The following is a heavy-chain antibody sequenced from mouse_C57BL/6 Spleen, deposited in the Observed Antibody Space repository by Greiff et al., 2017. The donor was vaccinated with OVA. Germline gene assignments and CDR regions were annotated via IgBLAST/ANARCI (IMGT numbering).Heavy chain of an antibody. CDR3: ARDEGNWALDY. Sequence: EVKFVESGGGLVKPGGSLKLSCAASGFTFSSYAMSWVRQTPEKRLEWVATISDGGSYTYYPDNVKGRFTISRDNAKNNLYLQMSHLKSEDTAMYYCARDEGNWALDYWGQGTTLTVSS. V-gene: IGHV5-4*01. CDR1: GFTFSSYA. J-gene: IGHJ2*01. D-gene: IGHD4-1*01. CDR2: ISDGGSYT.